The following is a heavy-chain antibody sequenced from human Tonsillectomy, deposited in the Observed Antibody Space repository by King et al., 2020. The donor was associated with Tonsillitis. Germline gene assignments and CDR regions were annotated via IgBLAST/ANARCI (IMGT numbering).Heavy chain of an antibody. CDR1: GFTFSRYT. V-gene: IGHV3-21*01. J-gene: IGHJ3*02. CDR2: ISSGGSNI. Sequence: DVQLVESGGGLVKPGGSLRLSCAASGFTFSRYTLNWVRQAPGKGLEWVSSISSGGSNIYYADSVKGRFTISRDNAKNSLYLQMNSLRAEDTALYYCATFDLFDIWGQGTMVTVSS. D-gene: IGHD3-9*01. CDR3: ATFDLFDI.